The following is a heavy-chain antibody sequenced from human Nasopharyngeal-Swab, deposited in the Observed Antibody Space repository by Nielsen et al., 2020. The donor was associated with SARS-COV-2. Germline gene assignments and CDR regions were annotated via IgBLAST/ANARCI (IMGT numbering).Heavy chain of an antibody. Sequence: SETLSLTCTVSGCSISSSSYYWDWIRQPPGKGLEWIGSIYYSGSTYYNPSLKSRVTISVDTSKDQFSLKLSSVTAADTAVYYCARHGREYSSSWYRSLVTFDIWGQGSMVTVSS. V-gene: IGHV4-39*01. CDR1: GCSISSSSYY. J-gene: IGHJ3*02. D-gene: IGHD6-13*01. CDR2: IYYSGST. CDR3: ARHGREYSSSWYRSLVTFDI.